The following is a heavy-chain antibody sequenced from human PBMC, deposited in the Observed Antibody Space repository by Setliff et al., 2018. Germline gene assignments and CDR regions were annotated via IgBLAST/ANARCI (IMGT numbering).Heavy chain of an antibody. CDR2: IYHSGST. J-gene: IGHJ2*01. Sequence: SETLSLTCAVYGGSFSGYHWSWIRQAPGKGLEWIGSIYHSGSTYFNPSLKSRVTISVDTSKNQFSLKLNSVTAADTTVCYCARAVPRGATPDYWYFDLWGRGTLVTVSS. CDR1: GGSFSGYH. D-gene: IGHD2-2*01. CDR3: ARAVPRGATPDYWYFDL. V-gene: IGHV4-34*01.